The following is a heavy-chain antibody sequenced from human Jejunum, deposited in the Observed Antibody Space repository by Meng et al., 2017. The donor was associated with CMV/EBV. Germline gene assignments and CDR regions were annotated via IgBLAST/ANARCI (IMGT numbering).Heavy chain of an antibody. Sequence: FTFSIYSMNWVRQAPGKGLEWVSSISTTSTYISYADSLKGRFTISRDNAKNSLYLPLNSLRSYDPAMYYFATDRMDTSARRGFFDYCGQATLVTVSS. CDR2: ISTTSTYI. V-gene: IGHV3-21*01. CDR3: ATDRMDTSARRGFFDY. D-gene: IGHD5-18*01. CDR1: FTFSIYS. J-gene: IGHJ4*02.